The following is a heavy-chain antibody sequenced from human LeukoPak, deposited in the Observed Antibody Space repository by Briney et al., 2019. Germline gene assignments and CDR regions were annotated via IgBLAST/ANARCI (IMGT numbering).Heavy chain of an antibody. J-gene: IGHJ4*02. CDR3: ARSANTDGGDGYYFDY. CDR2: IIPIFGTA. CDR1: GGTFSSYA. Sequence: ASVKVSCTASGGTFSSYAISWVRQAPGQGLEWMGGIIPIFGTANYAQKFQGRVTITADKSTSTAYMELSSLRSEDTAVYYCARSANTDGGDGYYFDYWGQGTLVTVSS. V-gene: IGHV1-69*06. D-gene: IGHD2-21*02.